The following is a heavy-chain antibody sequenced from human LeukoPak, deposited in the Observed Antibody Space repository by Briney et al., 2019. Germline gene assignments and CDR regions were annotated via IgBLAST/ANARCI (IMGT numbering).Heavy chain of an antibody. D-gene: IGHD3-9*01. CDR2: ISSSSNYI. J-gene: IGHJ4*02. Sequence: PGGSLRLSCAASGFTFSSYSMNWVRQAPGKGLEWVSSISSSSNYIYYADSVKGRFTISRDNAKNSLYLQMNSLRAEDTAVYYCARMSDPIFTYYFDYWGQGTLVTVSS. CDR1: GFTFSSYS. CDR3: ARMSDPIFTYYFDY. V-gene: IGHV3-21*01.